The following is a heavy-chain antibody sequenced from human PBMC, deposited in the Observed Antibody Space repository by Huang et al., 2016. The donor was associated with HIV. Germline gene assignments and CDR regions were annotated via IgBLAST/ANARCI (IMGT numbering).Heavy chain of an antibody. V-gene: IGHV1-18*01. CDR1: GYTFSIYG. CDR2: VSAYSGYT. CDR3: ARVPSDHFSDY. Sequence: QIQLVQSGPEVKKPGASVKFSCKASGYTFSIYGISWVRQATGQGPGWMGWVSAYSGYTNYSQKFQGRVTMTADTSASTAYMDLRSLTSDDTAVYYCARVPSDHFSDYWGQGTLVTVSS. J-gene: IGHJ4*02.